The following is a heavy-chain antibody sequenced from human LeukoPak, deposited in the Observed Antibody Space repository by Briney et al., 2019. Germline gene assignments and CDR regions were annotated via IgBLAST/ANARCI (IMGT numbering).Heavy chain of an antibody. CDR3: ARDGGVIRFGGQDV. D-gene: IGHD3-16*01. CDR1: GFTLSPSW. Sequence: GGSLRLSCAASGFTLSPSWMNWVRQAPGKGLVWVSRITSDGRNTVYADSVKGRFTISRDNARNTVYLQMTSLRAEDSAVYYCARDGGVIRFGGQDVWGQGTTVTVS. CDR2: ITSDGRNT. V-gene: IGHV3-74*01. J-gene: IGHJ6*02.